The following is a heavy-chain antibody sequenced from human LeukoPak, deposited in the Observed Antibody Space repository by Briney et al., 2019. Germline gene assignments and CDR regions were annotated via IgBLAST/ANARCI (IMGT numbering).Heavy chain of an antibody. D-gene: IGHD4-17*01. CDR1: GDRVSSNSVA. Sequence: SQTLSLTCALSGDRVSSNSVAWNWIRQSPSRGLEWLGRTYYRSKWYNDYAVSVKSRIIINADTSKKQFSLHLKSVTPEDTAVYYCAREKYGDYPALDYWGQGTLVTVSS. CDR3: AREKYGDYPALDY. CDR2: TYYRSKWYN. J-gene: IGHJ4*02. V-gene: IGHV6-1*01.